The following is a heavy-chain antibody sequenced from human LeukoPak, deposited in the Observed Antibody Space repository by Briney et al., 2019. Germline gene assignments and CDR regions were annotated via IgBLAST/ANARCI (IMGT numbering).Heavy chain of an antibody. D-gene: IGHD2-2*01. CDR3: ARSSLGYCSSTSCPAGYYYYGMDV. Sequence: SVKVSSEASGGTFTSYAISWVRQAPRQGLECMGGIIPIFGTANYAQKFQGRVTITADESTSTAYMELSSLRSQDTAVYYCARSSLGYCSSTSCPAGYYYYGMDVWGQGTTVTVSS. V-gene: IGHV1-69*01. CDR2: IIPIFGTA. J-gene: IGHJ6*02. CDR1: GGTFTSYA.